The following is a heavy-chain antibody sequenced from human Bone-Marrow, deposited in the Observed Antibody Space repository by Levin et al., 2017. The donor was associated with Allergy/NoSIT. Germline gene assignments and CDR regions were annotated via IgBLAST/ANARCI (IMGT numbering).Heavy chain of an antibody. CDR3: AKGKRQFCTSTSCLIDE. J-gene: IGHJ4*02. CDR1: GFPFSTHA. D-gene: IGHD2-2*01. Sequence: LSLTCAASGFPFSTHAMHWVRQAPGKGLEWVAVILYDGSKKYYADSVKGRFTISRDNSNNTLYLQMNGLRTEDTAVYYCAKGKRQFCTSTSCLIDEWGQGTLVTVSS. CDR2: ILYDGSKK. V-gene: IGHV3-30*18.